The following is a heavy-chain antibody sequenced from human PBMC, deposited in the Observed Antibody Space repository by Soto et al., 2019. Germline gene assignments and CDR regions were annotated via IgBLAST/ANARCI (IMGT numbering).Heavy chain of an antibody. CDR2: ISACNGNT. J-gene: IGHJ5*02. Sequence: ASLKVSCKASGYTFTSYGISWVRQAPGQGLEWMGWISACNGNTNYAQKLQGRVTMTTDTSTSTAYMELRSLRSDDTAVYYCARDVAAAAGTSGAFQSWGQGTLVNVSS. CDR3: ARDVAAAAGTSGAFQS. V-gene: IGHV1-18*01. D-gene: IGHD6-13*01. CDR1: GYTFTSYG.